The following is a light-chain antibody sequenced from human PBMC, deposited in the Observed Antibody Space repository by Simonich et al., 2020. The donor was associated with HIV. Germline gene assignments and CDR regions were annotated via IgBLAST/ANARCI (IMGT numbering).Light chain of an antibody. Sequence: QSALTQPASVSGCPGQSITISCTGISSDVGSYNLVSWYQQHPGKAPKLMIYEGRKRPSGVSNRFSGSTSGNTASLTISGLQAEDEADYYCCSYAGSSTLVFGGGTKLTVL. CDR2: EGR. V-gene: IGLV2-23*01. CDR3: CSYAGSSTLV. CDR1: SSDVGSYNL. J-gene: IGLJ3*02.